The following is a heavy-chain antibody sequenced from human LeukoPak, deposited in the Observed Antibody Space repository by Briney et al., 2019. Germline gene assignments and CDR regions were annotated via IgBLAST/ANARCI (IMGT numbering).Heavy chain of an antibody. J-gene: IGHJ6*02. Sequence: SETLSLTCTVSGGSIGTYSWSWIRQPPGKGLEWIGYIYYSGSTNYNPSLKSRVTISVDTSKNQFSLKLSSVTAADTAVYYCARHSSVAQAAYYYYGMDVWGQGTTVTVSS. V-gene: IGHV4-59*08. CDR2: IYYSGST. CDR3: ARHSSVAQAAYYYYGMDV. CDR1: GGSIGTYS. D-gene: IGHD3-22*01.